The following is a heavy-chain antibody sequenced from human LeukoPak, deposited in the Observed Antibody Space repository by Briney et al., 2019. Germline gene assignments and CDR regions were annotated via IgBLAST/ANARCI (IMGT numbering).Heavy chain of an antibody. D-gene: IGHD2-15*01. CDR2: INHSGST. J-gene: IGHJ4*02. CDR1: GGSFSGYY. Sequence: SETLSLTCAVYGGSFSGYYWGWIRQPPGKGLEWIGEINHSGSTNYNPSLKSRVTISVDTSKNQFSLKLSSVTAADTAVYYCASFVVVAAHFDYWRQGTLVTVSS. V-gene: IGHV4-34*01. CDR3: ASFVVVAAHFDY.